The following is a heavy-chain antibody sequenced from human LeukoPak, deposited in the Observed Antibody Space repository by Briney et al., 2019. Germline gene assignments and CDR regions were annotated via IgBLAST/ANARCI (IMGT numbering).Heavy chain of an antibody. CDR3: ARVRTDILTGYRIDY. Sequence: GGSLRLSCAASGFTFSSYSMNWVHQAPGKGLEWVSSISSSSSYIYYADSVKGRFTISRDNAKNSLYLQMNSLRAEDTAVYYCARVRTDILTGYRIDYWGQGTLVTVSS. J-gene: IGHJ4*02. CDR2: ISSSSSYI. D-gene: IGHD3-9*01. CDR1: GFTFSSYS. V-gene: IGHV3-21*01.